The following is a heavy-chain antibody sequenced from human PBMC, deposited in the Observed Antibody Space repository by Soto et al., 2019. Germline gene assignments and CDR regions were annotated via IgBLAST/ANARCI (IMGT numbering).Heavy chain of an antibody. J-gene: IGHJ6*02. D-gene: IGHD6-6*01. CDR2: IYPGDSDT. CDR3: ARYLYSSSLYYYYGMDV. Sequence: PGESLKIYCKGSGYSFTSYWIGWVRHMPGKGLEWMGIIYPGDSDTRYSPSFQGQVTISADKSISTAYLQWSSLKASDTAMYYCARYLYSSSLYYYYGMDVWGQGTTVTVSS. V-gene: IGHV5-51*01. CDR1: GYSFTSYW.